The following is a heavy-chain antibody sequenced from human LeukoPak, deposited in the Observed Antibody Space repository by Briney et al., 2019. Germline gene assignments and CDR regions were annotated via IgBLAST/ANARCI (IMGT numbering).Heavy chain of an antibody. Sequence: PSETLSLTCTVSGGSISSSSYYWGWVRQPPGKGLEWIGSIYYSGSTYYNPSLKSRVTISVDTSKNQFSLKLSSVTAADTAVYYCARVRTVVVAATPDWFDPWGQGTLVTVSS. J-gene: IGHJ5*02. V-gene: IGHV4-39*07. D-gene: IGHD2-15*01. CDR1: GGSISSSSYY. CDR2: IYYSGST. CDR3: ARVRTVVVAATPDWFDP.